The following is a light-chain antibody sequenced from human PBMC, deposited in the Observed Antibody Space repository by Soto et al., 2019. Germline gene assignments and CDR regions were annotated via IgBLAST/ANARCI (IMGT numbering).Light chain of an antibody. CDR1: QSVGTY. V-gene: IGKV3-15*01. J-gene: IGKJ1*01. CDR3: QLYNDWPRT. Sequence: EIVMTQSPATLSVSPGERATLSCRASQSVGTYLAWYQQKPGQAPRLLIYGASTRAAGISPRFSGGGSGTEFTLTISSLQSEDFAVYYCQLYNDWPRTFGQGTKVGIK. CDR2: GAS.